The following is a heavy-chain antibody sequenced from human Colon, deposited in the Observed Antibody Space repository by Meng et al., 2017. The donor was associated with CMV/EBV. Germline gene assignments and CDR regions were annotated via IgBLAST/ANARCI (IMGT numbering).Heavy chain of an antibody. CDR3: AGGLIAFGGAVLDS. Sequence: SGVYMSSSDYYWTWIRLSPGKGLEWIGYIYHTGNTHYEPSLKSRVSISVDASKNQYSLKLSSVTAADSAVYYCAGGLIAFGGAVLDSWGQGSLATVSS. V-gene: IGHV4-30-4*01. D-gene: IGHD3-16*01. CDR1: GVYMSSSDYY. CDR2: IYHTGNT. J-gene: IGHJ4*02.